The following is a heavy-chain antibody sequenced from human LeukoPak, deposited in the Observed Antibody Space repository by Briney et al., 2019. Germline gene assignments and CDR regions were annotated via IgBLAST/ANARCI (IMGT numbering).Heavy chain of an antibody. Sequence: GGSLRLSCAPSGFTLSSYAMSWVRHAPGKRLEWVSAISGRCGGTYYSDSVKGRFTFSRDNSKNTLYLQMNSLRAEDTAVYYCAKGGDYDSSGYDSDYWGQGTLVTVSS. D-gene: IGHD3-22*01. J-gene: IGHJ4*02. CDR1: GFTLSSYA. V-gene: IGHV3-23*01. CDR2: ISGRCGGT. CDR3: AKGGDYDSSGYDSDY.